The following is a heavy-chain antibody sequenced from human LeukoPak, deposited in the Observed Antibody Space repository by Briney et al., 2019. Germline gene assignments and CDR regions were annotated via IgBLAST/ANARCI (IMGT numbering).Heavy chain of an antibody. Sequence: PSETLSLTCTVSGGSISSSGYYWGWIRQPPGKGLEWIGTIYNSGSTYYNPSLNSRVTISVDTSKNQFSLKLSSVTAADTAVYYCAALGGPGIAAAGIDYWGQGTLVTVSS. CDR3: AALGGPGIAAAGIDY. J-gene: IGHJ4*02. D-gene: IGHD6-13*01. CDR1: GGSISSSGYY. V-gene: IGHV4-39*01. CDR2: IYNSGST.